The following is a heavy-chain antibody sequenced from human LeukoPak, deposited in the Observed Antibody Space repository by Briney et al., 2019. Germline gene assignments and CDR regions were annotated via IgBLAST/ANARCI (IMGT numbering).Heavy chain of an antibody. CDR2: ISGSGGST. Sequence: GGSLRLSCAASGFTFSSYAMSWVRQAPGKGLEWVSAISGSGGSTYYADSVKGRFTISRDNSKNTLYLQMNSLRAEDTAVYYCANGVGSCSSTSCYEDLYGMDVWGQGTTVTVSS. CDR1: GFTFSSYA. J-gene: IGHJ6*02. CDR3: ANGVGSCSSTSCYEDLYGMDV. V-gene: IGHV3-23*01. D-gene: IGHD2-2*01.